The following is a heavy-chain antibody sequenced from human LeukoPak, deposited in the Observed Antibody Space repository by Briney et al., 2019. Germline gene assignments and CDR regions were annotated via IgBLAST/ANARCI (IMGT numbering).Heavy chain of an antibody. CDR3: ARDSQLATSNWFDP. Sequence: PGGSLRLSCAASGFTFSSYWMSWVRQAPGKGLEWVANIKQDGSEKYYVDSVKGRFTISRDNAKNSLYLQVNSLRAEDTAVYYCARDSQLATSNWFDPWGQGTLVTVSS. D-gene: IGHD6-6*01. V-gene: IGHV3-7*01. J-gene: IGHJ5*02. CDR2: IKQDGSEK. CDR1: GFTFSSYW.